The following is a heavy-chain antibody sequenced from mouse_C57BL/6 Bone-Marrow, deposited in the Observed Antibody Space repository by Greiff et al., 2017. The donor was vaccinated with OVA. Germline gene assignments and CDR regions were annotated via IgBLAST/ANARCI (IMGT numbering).Heavy chain of an antibody. D-gene: IGHD1-1*01. CDR2: IYPGDGDT. CDR1: GYAFSSSW. V-gene: IGHV1-82*01. Sequence: QVQLQQSGPELVKPGASVKISCKASGYAFSSSWMNWVKQRPGKGLEWIGRIYPGDGDTNYNGKFKGKATLTADKSSSTAYMQLSSLTSEDSAVYFCAMGTVVASYYFDYWGQGTTLTVSS. CDR3: AMGTVVASYYFDY. J-gene: IGHJ2*01.